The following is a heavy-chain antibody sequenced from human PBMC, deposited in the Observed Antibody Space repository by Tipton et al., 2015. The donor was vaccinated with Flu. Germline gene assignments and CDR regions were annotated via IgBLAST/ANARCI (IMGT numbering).Heavy chain of an antibody. J-gene: IGHJ4*02. CDR1: GDSIGSQYF. D-gene: IGHD1-26*01. CDR3: ARDRPGGSSVD. CDR2: VHRTGSP. V-gene: IGHV4-38-2*02. Sequence: TLSLTCSVSGDSIGSQYFWGCIRQPPGKGLEWIGNVHRTGSPYYNPSLRSRVTIAVDGPKNQFSLRLTSVTAADTAVYYCARDRPGGSSVDWGQGTLVTVPS.